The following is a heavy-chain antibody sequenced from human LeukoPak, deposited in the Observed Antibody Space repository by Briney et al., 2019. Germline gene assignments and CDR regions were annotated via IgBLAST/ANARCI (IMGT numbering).Heavy chain of an antibody. D-gene: IGHD3-3*01. CDR2: ISSSGSTI. CDR1: GFTFSDYY. CDR3: APDFWSGYSDPFDY. V-gene: IGHV3-11*01. J-gene: IGHJ4*02. Sequence: GGSLRLSCAASGFTFSDYYMSWIRQAPGKGLEWVSYISSSGSTIYYADSVKGRFTISRDNAKNSLYLQMNSLRAEDTAVYYCAPDFWSGYSDPFDYWGQGTLVTVSS.